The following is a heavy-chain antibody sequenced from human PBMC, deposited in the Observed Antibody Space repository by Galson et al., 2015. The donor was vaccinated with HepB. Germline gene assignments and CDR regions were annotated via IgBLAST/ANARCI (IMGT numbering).Heavy chain of an antibody. D-gene: IGHD1-26*01. CDR3: TTTSGGYHYFDY. J-gene: IGHJ4*02. CDR2: ISSSSTTI. CDR1: GSTFSNYN. Sequence: SLRLSCAASGSTFSNYNMNWVRQAPGKGLEWISYISSSSTTIYYADSVRGRFTISRDNAQNPLYLQMNSLRDEDTAMYYCTTTSGGYHYFDYWGQGTLVTVSS. V-gene: IGHV3-48*02.